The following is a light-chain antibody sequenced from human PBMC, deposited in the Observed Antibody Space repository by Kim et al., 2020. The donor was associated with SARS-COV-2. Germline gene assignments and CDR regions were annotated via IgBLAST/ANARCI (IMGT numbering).Light chain of an antibody. CDR3: AAWDDSLSGNWV. V-gene: IGLV1-47*02. Sequence: QRVTISWSGSSSNIGSNYVYWYQQLPGTAPKLLIYSNNQRPSGVPDRFSGSKSGTSASLAISGLRSEDEADYYCAAWDDSLSGNWVFGGGTQLTVL. J-gene: IGLJ3*02. CDR1: SSNIGSNY. CDR2: SNN.